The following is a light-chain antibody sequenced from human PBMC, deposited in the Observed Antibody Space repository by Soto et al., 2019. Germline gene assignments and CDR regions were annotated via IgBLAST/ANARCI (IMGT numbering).Light chain of an antibody. CDR3: QQFGPSPT. V-gene: IGKV3-20*01. CDR2: GAS. Sequence: EIVLTQSPGTLSLSPGERATLSCRASQSVSSSYLAWYQQKPGQAPRLLIYGASSRATGIPDRFSGSGSGTDFTLTISRLEPEDFAVYYCQQFGPSPTFGQGTTVEIK. J-gene: IGKJ1*01. CDR1: QSVSSSY.